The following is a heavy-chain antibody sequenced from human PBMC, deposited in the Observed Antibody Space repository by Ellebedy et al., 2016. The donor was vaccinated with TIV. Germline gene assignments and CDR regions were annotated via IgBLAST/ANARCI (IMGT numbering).Heavy chain of an antibody. V-gene: IGHV3-21*01. D-gene: IGHD3-10*01. CDR3: ARFSRGAPFADYLYFMDV. CDR1: GFAYGGFA. Sequence: GESLKISCAASGFAYGGFAMNWVRQAPGKGLEWASSISYNGGEVFYADSVKGRFTISRDNAMNSLYLHINSLRAEDTAVYYCARFSRGAPFADYLYFMDVWGKGITVIVSS. J-gene: IGHJ6*03. CDR2: ISYNGGEV.